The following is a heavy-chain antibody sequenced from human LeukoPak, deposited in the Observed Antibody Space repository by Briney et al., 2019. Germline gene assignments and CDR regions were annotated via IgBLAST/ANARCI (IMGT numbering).Heavy chain of an antibody. CDR2: ISSSGSTI. Sequence: GGSLRLSCAASGFTFSSYEMNWVRQAPGKGLEWVSYISSSGSTIYYADSVKGRFTISRDNSKNTLHLQMNSLRAEDTAVYYCAKDLGIVVVEDYWGQGTLVTVSS. V-gene: IGHV3-48*03. CDR3: AKDLGIVVVEDY. D-gene: IGHD3-22*01. CDR1: GFTFSSYE. J-gene: IGHJ4*02.